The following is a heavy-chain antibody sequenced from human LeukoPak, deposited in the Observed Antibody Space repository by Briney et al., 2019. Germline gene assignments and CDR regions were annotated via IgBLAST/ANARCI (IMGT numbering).Heavy chain of an antibody. Sequence: GGSLRLSCAASGFTFDDYALHWVRQAPGKGLEWVSGISWNSGSIGYADSVKGRFTISRDNAKNSLYLQMNSLRAEDTALYYCISVGDTAMVLVDYWGQGTLVTVSS. J-gene: IGHJ4*02. CDR3: ISVGDTAMVLVDY. D-gene: IGHD5-18*01. CDR1: GFTFDDYA. CDR2: ISWNSGSI. V-gene: IGHV3-9*01.